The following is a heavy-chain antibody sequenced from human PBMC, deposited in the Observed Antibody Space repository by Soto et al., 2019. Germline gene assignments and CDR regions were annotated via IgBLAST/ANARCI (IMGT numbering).Heavy chain of an antibody. CDR3: ARGAADTAMVDS. J-gene: IGHJ4*02. CDR2: INHSGST. D-gene: IGHD5-18*01. Sequence: SETLSLTFAVYGGSFSGYYWSWIRQPPGKGLEWIGEINHSGSTNYNPSIKSRVTISVDTSKNQFSLQLTSVTAADTAVYYCARGAADTAMVDSWGQGTLVTVSS. V-gene: IGHV4-34*01. CDR1: GGSFSGYY.